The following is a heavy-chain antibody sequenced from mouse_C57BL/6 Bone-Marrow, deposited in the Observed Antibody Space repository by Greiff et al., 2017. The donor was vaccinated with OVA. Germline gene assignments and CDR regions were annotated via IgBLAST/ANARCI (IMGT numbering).Heavy chain of an antibody. D-gene: IGHD1-1*01. V-gene: IGHV1-18*01. CDR2: INPNNGGT. CDR3: ARNYYYGSYWYFDV. CDR1: GYTFTDYN. Sequence: EVKLQQSGPELVKPGASVKIPCKASGYTFTDYNMDWVKQSHGKSLEWIGDINPNNGGTIYNQKFKGKATLTVDKSSSTAYMELRSLTSEDTAVYYCARNYYYGSYWYFDVWGTGTTVTVSS. J-gene: IGHJ1*03.